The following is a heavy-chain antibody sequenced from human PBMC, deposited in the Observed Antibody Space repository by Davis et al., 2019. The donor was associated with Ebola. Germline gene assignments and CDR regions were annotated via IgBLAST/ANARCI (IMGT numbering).Heavy chain of an antibody. CDR1: GDSLSIHSAA. D-gene: IGHD5-12*01. Sequence: QTLSLTCDISGDSLSIHSAAWNSIRQPPSRGLEWLGRTYYRSKWYNDYAVSVKSRITINPDTSKNQFSLQLNSVTPEDTAVYYYARVALATYGMDVWGQGTTVTVSS. J-gene: IGHJ6*02. V-gene: IGHV6-1*01. CDR3: ARVALATYGMDV. CDR2: TYYRSKWYN.